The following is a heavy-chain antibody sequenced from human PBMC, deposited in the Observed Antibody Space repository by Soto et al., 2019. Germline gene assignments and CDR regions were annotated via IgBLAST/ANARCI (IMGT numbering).Heavy chain of an antibody. V-gene: IGHV1-2*02. J-gene: IGHJ2*01. CDR2: INPNSGGT. CDR3: ARVGRPEDSSGYPHWYFDL. D-gene: IGHD3-22*01. Sequence: ASVKVSCKASGYTFTGYYMHWVRQAPGQGLEWMGWINPNSGGTNYAQKFQGRVTMTRDTSISTAYMELSRLRSDDTAVYYCARVGRPEDSSGYPHWYFDLWGRGTLVTVSS. CDR1: GYTFTGYY.